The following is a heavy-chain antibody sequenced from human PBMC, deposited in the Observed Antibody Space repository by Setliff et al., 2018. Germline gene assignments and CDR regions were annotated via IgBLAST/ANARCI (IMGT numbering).Heavy chain of an antibody. V-gene: IGHV4-61*02. J-gene: IGHJ5*02. CDR1: GGSHNSGSYY. Sequence: SESLSLTCAVSGGSHNSGSYYWSGIRQSTERGLEWLGRLHTSGSTTYNPALNSRVTISVDTSTNQFSLRLTSLTAADTAVYFCARDNTILGATDHWGQGTLVTVSS. CDR2: LHTSGST. CDR3: ARDNTILGATDH. D-gene: IGHD1-26*01.